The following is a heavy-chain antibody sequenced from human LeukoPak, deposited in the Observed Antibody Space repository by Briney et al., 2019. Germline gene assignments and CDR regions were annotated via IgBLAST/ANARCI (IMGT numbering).Heavy chain of an antibody. CDR1: GYTFTSYD. V-gene: IGHV1-8*01. Sequence: ASVKVSCKASGYTFTSYDINWVRQATGQGLEWMGWMNPNSGNTGYAQKFQGRVTMTRNTSISTAYMELSSLRSEDTAVYYCARPFRGIYSGSYPVGYWGQGTLVTVSS. D-gene: IGHD1-26*01. CDR3: ARPFRGIYSGSYPVGY. CDR2: MNPNSGNT. J-gene: IGHJ4*02.